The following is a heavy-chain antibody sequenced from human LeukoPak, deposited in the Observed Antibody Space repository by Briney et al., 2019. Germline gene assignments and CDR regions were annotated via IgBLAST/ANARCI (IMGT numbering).Heavy chain of an antibody. CDR2: IYFSGST. CDR3: AREDGYYFDY. V-gene: IGHV4-61*08. J-gene: IGHJ4*02. CDR1: GGSISSGGYS. Sequence: PSETLSLTCAVSGGSISSGGYSWSWIRQPPGKGLEWIGYIYFSGSTNYNPSLRSRVTVSVDTSKNQFSLKLSSVTAADTAVYYCAREDGYYFDYWGQGILVTVSS. D-gene: IGHD5-24*01.